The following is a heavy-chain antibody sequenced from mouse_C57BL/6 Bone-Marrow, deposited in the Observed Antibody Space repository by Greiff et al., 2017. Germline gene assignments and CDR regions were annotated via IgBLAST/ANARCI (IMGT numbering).Heavy chain of an antibody. CDR2: FYPGSGSI. CDR1: GYTFTEYT. CDR3: ARHGDGSSDPPWYFDV. Sequence: QVQLKESGAELVKPGASVKLSCKASGYTFTEYTIHWVKQRSGQGLEWIGWFYPGSGSIKYNEKFKDKATLTADKSSSTVSMELSRLTSDDSAVYFCARHGDGSSDPPWYFDVWGTGTTVTVSS. J-gene: IGHJ1*03. D-gene: IGHD1-1*01. V-gene: IGHV1-62-2*01.